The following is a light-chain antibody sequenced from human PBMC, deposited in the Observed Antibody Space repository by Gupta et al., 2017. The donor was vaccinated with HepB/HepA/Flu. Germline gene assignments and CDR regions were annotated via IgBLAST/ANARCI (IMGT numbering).Light chain of an antibody. CDR2: DAS. CDR1: QSISSY. Sequence: DIVLTQSPATLSLSPGERATLSCGASQSISSYLAWYQQKPGQAPRLLISDASNRATGIPARFSGSGSGTDFTLTISSLEPEDFAVYYCQQRSNWPRTFGQGTRVEIK. CDR3: QQRSNWPRT. J-gene: IGKJ1*01. V-gene: IGKV3-11*01.